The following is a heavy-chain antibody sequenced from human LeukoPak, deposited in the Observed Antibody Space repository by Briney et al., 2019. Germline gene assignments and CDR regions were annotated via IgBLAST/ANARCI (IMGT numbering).Heavy chain of an antibody. CDR3: AKNGYDSSGYCSLFDY. V-gene: IGHV3-23*01. CDR1: GFTFSNYA. Sequence: GGSLRLSCAASGFTFSNYAMSWVRQAPGKGLEWVSGISGSAYSTYNADSVKGRFTISRDNSKNTLYLQMNSLRAEDTAVYYCAKNGYDSSGYCSLFDYWGQGTLVTVSS. D-gene: IGHD3-22*01. J-gene: IGHJ4*02. CDR2: ISGSAYST.